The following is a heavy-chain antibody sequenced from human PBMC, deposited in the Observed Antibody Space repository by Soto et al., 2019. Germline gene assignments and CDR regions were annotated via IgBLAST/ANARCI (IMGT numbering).Heavy chain of an antibody. D-gene: IGHD4-17*01. Sequence: QVQLVQSGAEVKKPGASVKVSCMASGYTFTGYFMHWVRQAPGQGLEWMGWINPNSGGTSYAQKFQGRVTMTRDTSISTAYMELTGLRSDDTAVYYCARDYGDYDNWFDPWGQGTLVTVSS. CDR1: GYTFTGYF. CDR3: ARDYGDYDNWFDP. V-gene: IGHV1-2*02. J-gene: IGHJ5*02. CDR2: INPNSGGT.